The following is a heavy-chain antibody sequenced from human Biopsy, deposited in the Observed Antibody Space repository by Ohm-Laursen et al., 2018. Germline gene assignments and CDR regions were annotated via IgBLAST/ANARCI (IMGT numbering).Heavy chain of an antibody. CDR3: VRGANGFGY. J-gene: IGHJ4*02. V-gene: IGHV3-72*01. Sequence: SLRLSCAASGSTFTDHYMDWVRQPPGGGLEWVGRARNKANSYIIEYAASLRGRFTISRDDSKSSLYLQMNSLRTEDTAVYYCVRGANGFGYWGQGTLVTVSS. CDR1: GSTFTDHY. CDR2: ARNKANSYII. D-gene: IGHD1-1*01.